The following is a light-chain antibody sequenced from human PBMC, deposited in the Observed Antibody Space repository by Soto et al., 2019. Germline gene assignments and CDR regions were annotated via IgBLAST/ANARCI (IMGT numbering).Light chain of an antibody. CDR1: SSDVGSYNL. CDR2: GVT. J-gene: IGLJ1*01. V-gene: IGLV2-23*02. Sequence: QSALTQPASVSGSPGQSITISCTGTSSDVGSYNLVSWYQQHPGKAPKFMIYGVTKRPSGVSNRFSGSKSGNTASLTTSGFQAEDEADYYCCSYAGSNTYVFGTGTKLTVL. CDR3: CSYAGSNTYV.